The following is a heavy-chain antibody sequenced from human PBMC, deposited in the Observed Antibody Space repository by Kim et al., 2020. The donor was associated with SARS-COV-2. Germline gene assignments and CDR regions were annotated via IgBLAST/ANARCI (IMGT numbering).Heavy chain of an antibody. J-gene: IGHJ4*02. D-gene: IGHD4-17*01. CDR3: ARDDPPGEHYGGNFFDY. V-gene: IGHV3-30*01. Sequence: VKGRFTIARDNSRNTLYLQMNSLPSDDTAIYYCARDDPPGEHYGGNFFDYWGQGTLVTVSS.